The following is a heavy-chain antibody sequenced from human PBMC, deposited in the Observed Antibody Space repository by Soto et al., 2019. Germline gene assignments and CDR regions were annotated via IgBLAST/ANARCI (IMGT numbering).Heavy chain of an antibody. V-gene: IGHV1-3*05. CDR2: INAGNGNT. CDR1: GYTFTSYA. J-gene: IGHJ4*02. Sequence: QVQLVQSGAEEKKPGASVKVSCKASGYTFTSYAMHWVRQAPGQRLEWMGWINAGNGNTKYSQKFQGRVTITRDTSASTAYMELSSLRCEDTAVYYCAREGYSSVGGIDYWGQGTLVTVSS. D-gene: IGHD6-19*01. CDR3: AREGYSSVGGIDY.